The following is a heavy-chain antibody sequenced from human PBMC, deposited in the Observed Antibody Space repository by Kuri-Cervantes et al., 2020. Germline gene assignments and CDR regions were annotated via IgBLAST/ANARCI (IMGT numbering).Heavy chain of an antibody. J-gene: IGHJ4*02. Sequence: GESLKISCAASGFTFSSYSMNWVRQAPGKGLEWVAVISYDGSNKYYADSVKGRFTISRDNSKNTLYLQMNSLRAEDTAVYYCAKDWGSTSEVDYWGQGTLVTVSS. CDR1: GFTFSSYS. D-gene: IGHD2-2*01. V-gene: IGHV3-30*18. CDR3: AKDWGSTSEVDY. CDR2: ISYDGSNK.